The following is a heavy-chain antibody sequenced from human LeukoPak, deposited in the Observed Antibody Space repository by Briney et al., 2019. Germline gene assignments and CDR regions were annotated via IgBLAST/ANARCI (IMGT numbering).Heavy chain of an antibody. D-gene: IGHD3-10*01. Sequence: PGGSLRLSCAASGFTFSSYSMNWVRQAPGKGLEWVSSISSSSSYIYYADSVKGRFTISRDNAKNSLYLQMNSLRAEDTAVYYCARAALLWFGELRADAFDIWGQGTMVTVSS. CDR1: GFTFSSYS. CDR2: ISSSSSYI. J-gene: IGHJ3*02. CDR3: ARAALLWFGELRADAFDI. V-gene: IGHV3-21*01.